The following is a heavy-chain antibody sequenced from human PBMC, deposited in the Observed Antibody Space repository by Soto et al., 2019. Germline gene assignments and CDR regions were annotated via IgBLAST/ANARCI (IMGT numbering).Heavy chain of an antibody. CDR2: IYHTGAT. V-gene: IGHV4-30-4*01. CDR3: ARDLGIAVAGSNWFDP. CDR1: GGSLRSGDYY. Sequence: SETLSLTCTVSGGSLRSGDYYWSWIRQPPGKGLEWIGYIYHTGATYYNPSLKSRLFISVDTSRNQFSLRLSSVTAADTAVYYCARDLGIAVAGSNWFDPWGQG. J-gene: IGHJ5*02. D-gene: IGHD6-13*01.